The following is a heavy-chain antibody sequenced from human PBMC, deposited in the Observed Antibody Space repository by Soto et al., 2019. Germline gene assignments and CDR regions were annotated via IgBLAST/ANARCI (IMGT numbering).Heavy chain of an antibody. J-gene: IGHJ1*01. V-gene: IGHV1-18*01. D-gene: IGHD1-26*01. CDR3: ARGDRSPNL. Sequence: QVQLVQSGPEVKTTGASVKVSCKSSGYDFTNYGITWVRQAPGQGLDWVGWIRGYNGDTKYAQKFQGRVTMTSDKSTSTAYMELTGLRSDDTAVYYCARGDRSPNLGGQGTLVTASS. CDR2: IRGYNGDT. CDR1: GYDFTNYG.